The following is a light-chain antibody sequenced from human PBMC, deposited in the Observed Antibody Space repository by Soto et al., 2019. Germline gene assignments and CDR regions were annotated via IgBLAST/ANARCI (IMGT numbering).Light chain of an antibody. CDR3: SSFTSSSTFV. Sequence: QFVLAQPASVSGSRGQSITISCTGTSSDVGRYNYVSWFQQHPGKVPKLIIYDVSNWPSGVSDRFSGSKSGNTASLTISGLQPEDEADYYCSSFTSSSTFVFGTGTKVTVL. J-gene: IGLJ1*01. CDR2: DVS. V-gene: IGLV2-14*03. CDR1: SSDVGRYNY.